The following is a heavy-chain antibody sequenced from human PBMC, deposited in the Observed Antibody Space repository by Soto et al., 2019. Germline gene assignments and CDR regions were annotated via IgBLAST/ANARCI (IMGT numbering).Heavy chain of an antibody. V-gene: IGHV3-74*01. J-gene: IGHJ6*02. Sequence: PGGSLRLSCAVSGISFSNSWMHWIRQIPGKGLVWVSHINNVGSIIDYADSVKGRFTISRDNAKNTLYLQMNSLRVEDTAVYYCASDLSGRADVWGQGTTVTVSS. CDR1: GISFSNSW. CDR3: ASDLSGRADV. D-gene: IGHD3-10*01. CDR2: INNVGSII.